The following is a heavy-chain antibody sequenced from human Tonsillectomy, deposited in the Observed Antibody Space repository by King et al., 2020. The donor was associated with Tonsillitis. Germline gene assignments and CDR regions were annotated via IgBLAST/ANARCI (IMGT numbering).Heavy chain of an antibody. CDR2: IRYDGRNK. Sequence: VQLVESGGGVVQPGGSLRLSCAASGFTFSNYGMHWVRQAPGKRLEWVAFIRYDGRNKYYADSVKGRFTISRDNSKNTLYLQMNSLRAEDTAIYYCAKDLSDLGQWLVLWWSGMDVWGQGTTVTVSS. V-gene: IGHV3-30*02. D-gene: IGHD6-19*01. J-gene: IGHJ6*02. CDR1: GFTFSNYG. CDR3: AKDLSDLGQWLVLWWSGMDV.